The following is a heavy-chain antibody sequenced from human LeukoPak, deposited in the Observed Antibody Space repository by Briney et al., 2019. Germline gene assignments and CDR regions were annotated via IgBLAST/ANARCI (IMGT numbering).Heavy chain of an antibody. CDR1: GFTFSSYS. CDR2: ISSSSSYI. Sequence: GGSLRLSCAASGFTFSSYSMNWVRQAPGKGLEWVSSISSSSSYIYYADSVKGRFTISRDNAKNSLYLQMSSLRAEDTAVYYCASGDFWSGYYRKGYFDYWGQGTLVTVSS. J-gene: IGHJ4*02. CDR3: ASGDFWSGYYRKGYFDY. V-gene: IGHV3-21*01. D-gene: IGHD3-3*01.